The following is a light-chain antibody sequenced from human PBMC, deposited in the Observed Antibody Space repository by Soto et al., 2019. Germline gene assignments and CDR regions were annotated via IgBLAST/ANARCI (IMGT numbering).Light chain of an antibody. J-gene: IGLJ3*02. CDR3: SSYAGNNKLV. V-gene: IGLV2-14*01. CDR2: EVN. CDR1: NTDIGTYKY. Sequence: QSALTQPASVSGSPGQSVTISCTGTNTDIGTYKYVSWYQQRPGRAPKLIIYEVNNRPSGISSRFSGSKSGNTASLTVSGLQAEDEADYYCSSYAGNNKLVFGGGTKVTVL.